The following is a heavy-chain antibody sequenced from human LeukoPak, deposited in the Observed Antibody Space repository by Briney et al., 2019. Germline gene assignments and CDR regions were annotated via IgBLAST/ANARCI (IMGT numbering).Heavy chain of an antibody. CDR3: ARIRVLGPFDY. J-gene: IGHJ4*02. Sequence: SETLFLTRTVSGGSINNYYWSWIRQPPGKGLEWIAYIYSSGSTNYNPSLKGRATISVDTSKNQFSLKLTSVTAADTAVYYCARIRVLGPFDYWGQGTLVTVSS. V-gene: IGHV4-59*01. CDR1: GGSINNYY. CDR2: IYSSGST. D-gene: IGHD3-10*01.